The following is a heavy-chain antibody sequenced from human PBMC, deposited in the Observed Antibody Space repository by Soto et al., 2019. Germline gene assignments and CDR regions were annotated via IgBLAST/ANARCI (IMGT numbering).Heavy chain of an antibody. Sequence: PGGSLGLSCAAFGFTFSDAWMTWVRQAPGRGLEWVGLIKVKSNGGTTDYAAAVKGRFTISRDDSKNTLYVQMNSLKTEDTAVYYCTSTLGYWGQGTLVTVSS. CDR2: IKVKSNGGTT. D-gene: IGHD2-15*01. J-gene: IGHJ4*02. CDR3: TSTLGY. CDR1: GFTFSDAW. V-gene: IGHV3-15*01.